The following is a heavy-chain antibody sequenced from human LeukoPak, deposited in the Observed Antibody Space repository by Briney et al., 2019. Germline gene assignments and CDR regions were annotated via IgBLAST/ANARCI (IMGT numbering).Heavy chain of an antibody. J-gene: IGHJ4*02. Sequence: SETLSLTCTVSGGSISSYYWSWIRQPPGKGLKWIGYIYYSGSTNNNPSLKSRVTISVDTSKNQFSLKLSSVTAADTAVYYCARGRGATTPFDYWGQGTLVTVSS. CDR3: ARGRGATTPFDY. V-gene: IGHV4-59*08. CDR2: IYYSGST. CDR1: GGSISSYY. D-gene: IGHD5-12*01.